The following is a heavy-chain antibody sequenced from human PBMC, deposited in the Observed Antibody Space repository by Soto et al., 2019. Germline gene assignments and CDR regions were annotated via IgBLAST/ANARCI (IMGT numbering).Heavy chain of an antibody. CDR2: ISGGAGST. Sequence: GGSLRLSCAVSGFTFSSYAMSWVRQAPGKGLEWVSSISGGAGSTYYADSVKGRFTISRDNSKNTLYLQMNSLRAEDTAVYFCANDDYNSFDYWGQGTLVTVSS. CDR3: ANDDYNSFDY. J-gene: IGHJ4*02. CDR1: GFTFSSYA. V-gene: IGHV3-23*01. D-gene: IGHD4-4*01.